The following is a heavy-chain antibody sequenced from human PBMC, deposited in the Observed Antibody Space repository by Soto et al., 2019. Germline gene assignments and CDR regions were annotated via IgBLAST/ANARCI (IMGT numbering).Heavy chain of an antibody. CDR2: IIPLFDTP. V-gene: IGHV1-69*01. CDR1: GGPFSSYA. Sequence: QVQLVQSGAEVKKPGSSVKVSCKASGGPFSSYAITWVRQAPGQGLEWMGGIIPLFDTPNYAQRIQGRVTITADQSTSTSYMELGGLISDDTAVYYCALSYGSYHYGAYWGQGTLVTVSS. D-gene: IGHD4-17*01. CDR3: ALSYGSYHYGAY. J-gene: IGHJ4*02.